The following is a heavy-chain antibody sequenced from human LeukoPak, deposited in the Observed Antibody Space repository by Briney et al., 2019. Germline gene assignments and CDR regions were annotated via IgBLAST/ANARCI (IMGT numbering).Heavy chain of an antibody. V-gene: IGHV3-66*02. CDR1: GFTLSSNY. J-gene: IGHJ5*02. CDR2: IYSGGST. CDR3: ATTPGSWFGNWFDP. D-gene: IGHD3-10*01. Sequence: GGSLRLSCAASGFTLSSNYMSWVRQAPGKGLEWVSVIYSGGSTYYADSVKGRFTISRDNSKNTLYLQMNSLRAEDTAVYYCATTPGSWFGNWFDPWGQGTLVTVSS.